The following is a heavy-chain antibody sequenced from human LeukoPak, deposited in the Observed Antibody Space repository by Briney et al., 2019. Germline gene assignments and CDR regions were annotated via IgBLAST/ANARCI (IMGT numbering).Heavy chain of an antibody. D-gene: IGHD3-22*01. CDR2: SIPIFGIA. J-gene: IGHJ5*02. Sequence: SVKVSCKASGGTFSSYAISWVRQAPGQGLEWMGRSIPIFGIANYAQKFQGRVTITADKSTSTAYMELSSLRSEDTAVYYCASQFRYYDSSGYINWFDPWGQGTLVTVSS. V-gene: IGHV1-69*04. CDR1: GGTFSSYA. CDR3: ASQFRYYDSSGYINWFDP.